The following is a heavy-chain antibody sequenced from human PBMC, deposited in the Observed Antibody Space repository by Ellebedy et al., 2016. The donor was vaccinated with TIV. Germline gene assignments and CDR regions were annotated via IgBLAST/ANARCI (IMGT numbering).Heavy chain of an antibody. CDR1: GGSILSSTR. D-gene: IGHD1-1*01. CDR3: SRHKERQFPPFDY. Sequence: MPSETLSLTCAVSGGSILSSTRLSCCRQHPGTGLEWIGEIYHSGSTNYNPSLKSRVTISVDKSKNQFSLKLSSVTAADTAVYYLSRHKERQFPPFDYWGQGTLVTVSS. V-gene: IGHV4-4*02. CDR2: IYHSGST. J-gene: IGHJ4*02.